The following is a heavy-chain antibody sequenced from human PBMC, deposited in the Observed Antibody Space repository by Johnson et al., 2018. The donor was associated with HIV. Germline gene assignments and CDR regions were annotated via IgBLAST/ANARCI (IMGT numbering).Heavy chain of an antibody. D-gene: IGHD4-17*01. V-gene: IGHV3-23*04. J-gene: IGHJ3*02. Sequence: VQLVESGGGLVQPGRSLKLSCAASGFTFSSYAMHWVRQGPGKGLEWVSAIGASGGRTFYADSVKGRCTISRDNSKNTLYLQMNSLRVEDTAVYYCTKGADYADYEGAFDIWGHGTMLTGSS. CDR1: GFTFSSYA. CDR3: TKGADYADYEGAFDI. CDR2: IGASGGRT.